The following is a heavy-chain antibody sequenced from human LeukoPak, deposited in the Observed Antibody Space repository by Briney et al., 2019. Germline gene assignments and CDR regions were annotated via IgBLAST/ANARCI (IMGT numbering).Heavy chain of an antibody. CDR1: GGSISSSNYY. D-gene: IGHD2/OR15-2a*01. CDR3: ARLSMAINYYMDV. V-gene: IGHV4-39*01. Sequence: SETLSLTCTVSGGSISSSNYYRGWIRQPPGKGLEWIGSISYSGSTYYNPSLKSRVTISVDTSKKQFSLKLTSVTAADTAVYYCARLSMAINYYMDVWGKGTTVTISS. J-gene: IGHJ6*03. CDR2: ISYSGST.